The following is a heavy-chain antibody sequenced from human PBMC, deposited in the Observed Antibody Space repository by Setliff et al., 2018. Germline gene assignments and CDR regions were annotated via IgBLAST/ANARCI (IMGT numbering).Heavy chain of an antibody. J-gene: IGHJ4*02. CDR1: GGSISTYY. CDR3: ATTGTYRYFDY. V-gene: IGHV4-59*04. D-gene: IGHD1-1*01. CDR2: IYYSGTT. Sequence: SETLSLTCTVFGGSISTYYWGWIRQPPGKGLEWIGRIYYSGTTYSNPSLKSRVTMSVDTSKNQFSLRLNSVTASDTAVYYCATTGTYRYFDYWGQGTLVTVSS.